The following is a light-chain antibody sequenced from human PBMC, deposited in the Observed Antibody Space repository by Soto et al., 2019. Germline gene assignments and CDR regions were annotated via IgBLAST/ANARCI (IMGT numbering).Light chain of an antibody. CDR2: EVS. Sequence: QSVLTQPASVSGSPGQSITISCTGTSSDVGAYNYVSWYQQHPGKAPKLMIFEVSNRPSGVSNRLSGSKSGNTASLTISGLQAEDEADYYCSSYTSSRSLFGGGTKVTVL. CDR3: SSYTSSRSL. J-gene: IGLJ2*01. V-gene: IGLV2-14*01. CDR1: SSDVGAYNY.